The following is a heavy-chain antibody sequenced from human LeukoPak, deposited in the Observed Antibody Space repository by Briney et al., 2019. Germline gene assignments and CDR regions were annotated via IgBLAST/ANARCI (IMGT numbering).Heavy chain of an antibody. CDR2: FDPEDGET. CDR1: GYTLTELS. D-gene: IGHD3-10*01. CDR3: ATPDGFRGVTYDY. J-gene: IGHJ4*02. Sequence: ASVTVSFKVSGYTLTELSMHWVRQAPGKGGEWMGGFDPEDGETIYTQKFQGRVTITEDTSTDTAYMELSSLRSEDTAVYYCATPDGFRGVTYDYWGQGPLVTVS. V-gene: IGHV1-24*01.